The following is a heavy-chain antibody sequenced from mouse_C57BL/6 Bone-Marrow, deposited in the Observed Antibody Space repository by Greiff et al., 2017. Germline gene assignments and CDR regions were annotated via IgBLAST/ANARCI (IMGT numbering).Heavy chain of an antibody. CDR1: GFSLTSYG. V-gene: IGHV2-6-1*01. CDR2: IWSDGST. Sequence: VKLVESGPGLVAPSQSLSITCTVSGFSLTSYGVHWVRQPPCQGLELPVVIWSDGSTTYNSALKSSLRISNDNSKSQVFLKISSLQTDDTAMYSWSRHGYYGYWYFDVWGTGTTVTVSS. CDR3: SRHGYYGYWYFDV. J-gene: IGHJ1*03. D-gene: IGHD1-1*01.